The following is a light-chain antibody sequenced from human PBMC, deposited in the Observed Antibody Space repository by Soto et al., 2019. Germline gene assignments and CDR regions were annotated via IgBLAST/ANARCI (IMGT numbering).Light chain of an antibody. Sequence: QSALTQPASVSGSPGQPITISCTGTSSDVGGYNYVSWYQQHPGKAPKLMIYDVSNRPSGVSNRFSGSKSGNTASLTISGLQAEDEADYYCSSYTSSSTLYVVFAGGTQLTVL. CDR1: SSDVGGYNY. V-gene: IGLV2-14*01. J-gene: IGLJ2*01. CDR3: SSYTSSSTLYVV. CDR2: DVS.